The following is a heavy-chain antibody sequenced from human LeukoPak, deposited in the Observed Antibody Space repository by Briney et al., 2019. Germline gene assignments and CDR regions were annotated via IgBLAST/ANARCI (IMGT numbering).Heavy chain of an antibody. D-gene: IGHD6-13*01. Sequence: GASVKVSCKASGYTFTSYAMHWARQAPGQRLEWMGWINAGNGNTKYSQKFQGRVTITRDTSASTAYMELSSLRSEDTAVYYCAREPPGIAAADYWGQGTLVTVSS. CDR3: AREPPGIAAADY. J-gene: IGHJ4*02. CDR1: GYTFTSYA. V-gene: IGHV1-3*01. CDR2: INAGNGNT.